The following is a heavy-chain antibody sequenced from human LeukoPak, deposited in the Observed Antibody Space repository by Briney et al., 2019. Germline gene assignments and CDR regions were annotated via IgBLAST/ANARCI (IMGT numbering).Heavy chain of an antibody. J-gene: IGHJ4*02. CDR3: AGASGPAGSEGFFDY. V-gene: IGHV4-59*01. CDR2: IYYSGST. D-gene: IGHD6-19*01. CDR1: GGSISSYC. Sequence: SETLSLTCTVSGGSISSYCWSWIRQPPGKGLERIGYIYYSGSTNYNPSLKSRVTISVDTSKNQFSLKLSSVTAADTAVYYCAGASGPAGSEGFFDYWGQGTLVTVSS.